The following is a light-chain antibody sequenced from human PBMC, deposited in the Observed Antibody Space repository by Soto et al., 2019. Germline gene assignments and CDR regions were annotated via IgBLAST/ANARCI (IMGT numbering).Light chain of an antibody. CDR3: QSYDSSLSASV. Sequence: QSALTQPPSVSGAPGQRVTISCTGSSPNIGAGYDVHWYQQLPGTAPKLLIYGNSNRPSGVPDRFSGSKSGTSASLAITGLQAEDEADYYCQSYDSSLSASVFGGGTKLTVL. J-gene: IGLJ2*01. V-gene: IGLV1-40*01. CDR1: SPNIGAGYD. CDR2: GNS.